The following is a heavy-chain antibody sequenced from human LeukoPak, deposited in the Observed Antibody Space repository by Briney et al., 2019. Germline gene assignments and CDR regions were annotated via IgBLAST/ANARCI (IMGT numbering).Heavy chain of an antibody. CDR3: ARLVEYSSSSDWFDP. CDR1: GYTFTNNA. V-gene: IGHV1-3*01. J-gene: IGHJ5*02. D-gene: IGHD6-6*01. CDR2: INAGNGNT. Sequence: ASVKVSCKTSGYTFTNNAVHWVRQAPGQRLEWMGWINAGNGNTKYSQKFQGRVTITRDTSASTAYMELSSLRSEDTAVYYCARLVEYSSSSDWFDPWGQGTLVTVSS.